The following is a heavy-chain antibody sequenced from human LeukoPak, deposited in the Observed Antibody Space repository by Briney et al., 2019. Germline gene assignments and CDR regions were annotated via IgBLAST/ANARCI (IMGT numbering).Heavy chain of an antibody. CDR2: ISSSGSTI. CDR1: GFTFSDYY. CDR3: AGEPYYDFWSGYYSLYYFDY. Sequence: GGSLRLSCAASGFTFSDYYMSWIRQAPGKGLEWVSYISSSGSTIYYADSVKGRFTISRDNAKNSLYLQMNSLRAEDTAVYYCAGEPYYDFWSGYYSLYYFDYWGQGTLVTVSS. V-gene: IGHV3-11*01. D-gene: IGHD3-3*01. J-gene: IGHJ4*02.